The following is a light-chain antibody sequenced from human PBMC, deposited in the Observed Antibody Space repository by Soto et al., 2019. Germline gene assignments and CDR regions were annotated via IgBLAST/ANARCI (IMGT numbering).Light chain of an antibody. V-gene: IGKV1-39*01. CDR1: QRISTY. CDR2: TAS. J-gene: IGKJ1*01. CDR3: QQHYNTLWT. Sequence: DIQLTQAPSSLSASVGDRITITCRASQRISTYLNRYQQKPGKAPELVIYTASSLESGVPSRLSGSGSGTEFTLTISSLQPEDLSTYYCQQHYNTLWTFGQGTKVEIK.